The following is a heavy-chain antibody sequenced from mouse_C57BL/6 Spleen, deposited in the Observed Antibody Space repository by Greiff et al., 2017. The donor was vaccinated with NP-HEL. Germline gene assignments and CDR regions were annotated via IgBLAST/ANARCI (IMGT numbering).Heavy chain of an antibody. Sequence: VQLQQSAAELVKPGASVKISCKVSGYTFTDHTVHWMKQRPEQGLEWIGYIYPRDGGTKYNEKFKGKATLTADKSSSTAYMQLNSLTSEEAAVYFCARYGPYYFDYWGQGTTLTVSS. CDR1: GYTFTDHT. CDR2: IYPRDGGT. J-gene: IGHJ2*01. V-gene: IGHV1-78*01. CDR3: ARYGPYYFDY. D-gene: IGHD1-1*01.